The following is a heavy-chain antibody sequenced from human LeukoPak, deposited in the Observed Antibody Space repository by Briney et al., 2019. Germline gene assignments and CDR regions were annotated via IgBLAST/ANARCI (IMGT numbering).Heavy chain of an antibody. Sequence: GGSLRLSCAASGFTFSSYWMSWVRQAPGKGLEWVSYISSSSSTIYYADSVKGRFTISRDNAKNSLYLQMNSLRAEDTAVYYCARETQLCSSTSCDKYFQHWGQGTLVTVSS. D-gene: IGHD2-2*01. CDR2: ISSSSSTI. CDR1: GFTFSSYW. CDR3: ARETQLCSSTSCDKYFQH. V-gene: IGHV3-48*01. J-gene: IGHJ1*01.